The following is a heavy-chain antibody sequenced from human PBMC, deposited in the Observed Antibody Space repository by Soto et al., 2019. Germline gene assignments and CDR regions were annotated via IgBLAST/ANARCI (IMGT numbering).Heavy chain of an antibody. CDR1: GFTFSSYG. Sequence: PGGSLRLSCAASGFTFSSYGMHWVRQAPGEGLEWVAVIWYDGSNKYYADSVKGRFTISRDNSKNTLYLQMNSLGAEDTAVYYCARDPFMTTEYYFDYWGQGTLVTVSS. CDR3: ARDPFMTTEYYFDY. J-gene: IGHJ4*02. CDR2: IWYDGSNK. V-gene: IGHV3-33*01. D-gene: IGHD4-17*01.